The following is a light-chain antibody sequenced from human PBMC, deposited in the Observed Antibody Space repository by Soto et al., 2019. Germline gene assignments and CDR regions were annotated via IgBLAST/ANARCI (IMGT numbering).Light chain of an antibody. CDR2: GNS. CDR1: SSNIGAGYD. CDR3: QSYDSSLSGSV. Sequence: QSALTQPPSVSGAPGQRVTISCTGSSSNIGAGYDVHWYQQLPGTAPKLLIYGNSNRPSGVPDRFSGSKSGISASLAITGLQAEDEADYYCQSYDSSLSGSVFGGGTKLTVL. V-gene: IGLV1-40*01. J-gene: IGLJ2*01.